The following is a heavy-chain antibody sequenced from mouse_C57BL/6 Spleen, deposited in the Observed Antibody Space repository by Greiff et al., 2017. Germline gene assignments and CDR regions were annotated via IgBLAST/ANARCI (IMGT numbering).Heavy chain of an antibody. J-gene: IGHJ1*03. D-gene: IGHD2-5*01. Sequence: QVQLQHPGAELVKPGASVKLSCKASGYTFTSYWMHWVKQRPGQGLEWIGMIHPNSGSTNYNEKFKSKATLTVDKSSSTAYMQLSSLTSEDSAVYYCARSGYYSNPYWYFDVWGTGTTVTVSS. V-gene: IGHV1-64*01. CDR3: ARSGYYSNPYWYFDV. CDR2: IHPNSGST. CDR1: GYTFTSYW.